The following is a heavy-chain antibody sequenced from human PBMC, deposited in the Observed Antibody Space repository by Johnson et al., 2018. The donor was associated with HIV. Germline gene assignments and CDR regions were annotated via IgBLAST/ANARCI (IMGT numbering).Heavy chain of an antibody. CDR3: AKDGAVMGGAFDI. V-gene: IGHV3-30*04. Sequence: QVQVLESGGGLVQPGRSLRLSCAASGFTFSSYAMHWVRQAPGKGLEWVAVISYDGSNKYYADSVKGRFTISRDNSKNTLYLQMNSLRAEDTAVYYCAKDGAVMGGAFDIWGQGTTVTVSS. J-gene: IGHJ3*02. CDR1: GFTFSSYA. D-gene: IGHD3-3*01. CDR2: ISYDGSNK.